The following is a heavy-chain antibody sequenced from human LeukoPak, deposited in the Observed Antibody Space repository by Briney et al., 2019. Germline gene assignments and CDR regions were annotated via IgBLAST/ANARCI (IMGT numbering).Heavy chain of an antibody. J-gene: IGHJ5*02. CDR1: GDTFTSYG. V-gene: IGHV1-18*03. Sequence: SGKVSCKASGDTFTSYGISWVRQAPGQGLEWMGWISAYNGNTNYAQKLQGGVTMTTDTSTSTAYMELRSLRSDDMAVYYCARVEGYCSSTSCQRGYWSDPCGRGTLVTVSS. CDR2: ISAYNGNT. CDR3: ARVEGYCSSTSCQRGYWSDP. D-gene: IGHD2-2*01.